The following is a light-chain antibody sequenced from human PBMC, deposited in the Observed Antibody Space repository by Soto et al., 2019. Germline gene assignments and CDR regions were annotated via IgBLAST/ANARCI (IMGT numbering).Light chain of an antibody. V-gene: IGKV1-5*03. CDR1: QRISSW. CDR3: HHYNVLWA. J-gene: IGKJ1*01. Sequence: DIQMTQSPATLSASVGDRVTITCRASQRISSWLAWYQQKPGKAPNLLIYQASNLKSGVPSRFSGSGSGTEFTITIISLQPDDFATYYCHHYNVLWAFGQGTKVDIK. CDR2: QAS.